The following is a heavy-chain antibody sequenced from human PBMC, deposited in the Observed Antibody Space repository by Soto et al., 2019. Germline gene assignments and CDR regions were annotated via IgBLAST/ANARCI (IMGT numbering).Heavy chain of an antibody. Sequence: SVKVSCKASGGTFSSYTISWVRQAPGQGLEWMGRIIPILGIANYAQKFQGRVTITADKSTSTAYMELSSLRSEDTAVYYCARSVMVRGGFDYWGQGTLVTVSS. V-gene: IGHV1-69*02. J-gene: IGHJ4*02. D-gene: IGHD3-10*01. CDR1: GGTFSSYT. CDR2: IIPILGIA. CDR3: ARSVMVRGGFDY.